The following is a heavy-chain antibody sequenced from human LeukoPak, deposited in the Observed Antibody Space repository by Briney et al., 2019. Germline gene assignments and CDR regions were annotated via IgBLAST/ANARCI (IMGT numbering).Heavy chain of an antibody. CDR2: INHSGST. Sequence: SETLSLTCAVYGGSLSGYYWSWIRQPPGKGLEWIGEINHSGSTNYNPSLKSRVTISVDTSKNQFSLKLSSVTAADAAVYYCASSSRCSSTSCYFSTRTNWFDPWSQGTLVTVSS. J-gene: IGHJ5*02. CDR1: GGSLSGYY. CDR3: ASSSRCSSTSCYFSTRTNWFDP. D-gene: IGHD2-2*01. V-gene: IGHV4-34*01.